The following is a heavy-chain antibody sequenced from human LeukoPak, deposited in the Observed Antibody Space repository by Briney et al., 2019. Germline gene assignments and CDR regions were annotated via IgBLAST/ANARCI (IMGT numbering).Heavy chain of an antibody. CDR2: IYVGGVT. D-gene: IGHD5-24*01. CDR3: ARGDGYNFFDY. Sequence: IYVGGVTYYADSVKGRFTISRDNSENTLYLQMKSLRAEDTAVYYCARGDGYNFFDYWGQGTLVTVSS. V-gene: IGHV3-53*01. J-gene: IGHJ4*02.